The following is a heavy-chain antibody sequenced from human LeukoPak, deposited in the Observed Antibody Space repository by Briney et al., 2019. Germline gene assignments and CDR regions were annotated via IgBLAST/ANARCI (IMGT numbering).Heavy chain of an antibody. CDR1: GFTFSSYG. J-gene: IGHJ4*02. CDR2: IRYGGSNK. Sequence: GGSLRLSCAASGFTFSSYGMHWVRQAPGKGLEWVAFIRYGGSNKFYADSVKGRFTISRDNSKNTLYLQMNSLRPEDTAVYYCAKAPYYDDSPRYFDYWGQGTLVTVSS. V-gene: IGHV3-30*02. D-gene: IGHD4-17*01. CDR3: AKAPYYDDSPRYFDY.